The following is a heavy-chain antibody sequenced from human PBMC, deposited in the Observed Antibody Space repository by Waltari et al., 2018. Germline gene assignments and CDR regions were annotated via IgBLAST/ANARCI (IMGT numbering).Heavy chain of an antibody. J-gene: IGHJ6*02. D-gene: IGHD2-8*01. CDR2: ISGSGGST. Sequence: EVQLLESGGGLVQPGGSLRLSCAASGFTFSSYAMSWVRPAPGKGLEWVSAISGSGGSTYYADSVKGRFTISRDNSKNTLYLQMNSLRAEDTAVYYCAKVRYAIPGGVYYYGMDVWGQGTTVTVSS. CDR1: GFTFSSYA. V-gene: IGHV3-23*01. CDR3: AKVRYAIPGGVYYYGMDV.